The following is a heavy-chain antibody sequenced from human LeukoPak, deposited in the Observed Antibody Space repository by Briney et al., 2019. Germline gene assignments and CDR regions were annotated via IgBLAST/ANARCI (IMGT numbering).Heavy chain of an antibody. D-gene: IGHD4-17*01. Sequence: GGSLRLSCAASGFTFSSYAMSWVRQAPGKGLEWVSAISGSGGSTYYADSVKGRFTISRDTSNNTLYLQMNSLRAEDTAVYYCAKDLLIGAVTSYYFDYWGQGTLVTVSS. CDR1: GFTFSSYA. CDR3: AKDLLIGAVTSYYFDY. J-gene: IGHJ4*02. CDR2: ISGSGGST. V-gene: IGHV3-23*01.